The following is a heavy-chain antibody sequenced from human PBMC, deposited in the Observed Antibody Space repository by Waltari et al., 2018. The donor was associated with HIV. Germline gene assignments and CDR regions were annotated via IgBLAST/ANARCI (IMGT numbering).Heavy chain of an antibody. V-gene: IGHV3-7*01. CDR1: GFTFSSYW. D-gene: IGHD6-13*01. Sequence: EVQLVESGGGLVQPGGSLRLSCAASGFTFSSYWMSWVCQAPGKGLEWVANIKRDGSGEYDVDSVKGRFTISRDNDKNSLYLQIISVRAEDTAVYYCARDGSSWSPVWGQGTLVTVSS. J-gene: IGHJ4*02. CDR3: ARDGSSWSPV. CDR2: IKRDGSGE.